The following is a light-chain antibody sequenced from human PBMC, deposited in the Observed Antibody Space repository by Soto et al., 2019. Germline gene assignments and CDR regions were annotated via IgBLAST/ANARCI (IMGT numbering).Light chain of an antibody. CDR1: SSDVGAYNY. J-gene: IGLJ1*01. CDR3: GSYTTSSNYV. V-gene: IGLV2-14*01. CDR2: DVS. Sequence: SCTGTSSDVGAYNYVSWYQQHPGKAPKLMIYDVSHRPSGVSHRFSGSKSGNTASLTISGLQAEDEADYYCGSYTTSSNYVFGTGTKVTVL.